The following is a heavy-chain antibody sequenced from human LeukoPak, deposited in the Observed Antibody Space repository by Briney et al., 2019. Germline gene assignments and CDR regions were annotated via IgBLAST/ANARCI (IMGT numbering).Heavy chain of an antibody. D-gene: IGHD3-10*01. J-gene: IGHJ2*01. CDR1: NDSISSGDYC. Sequence: SETLSLTCTVSNDSISSGDYCWNWVRQPPGKGLEWIGYIFHRGGTSYNPSLKSRILFSVDTSQNQFSLKLNSVTAADTAVYYCARGSRAYWYFDLWGRGTLVTVSS. CDR3: ARGSRAYWYFDL. V-gene: IGHV4-30-4*01. CDR2: IFHRGGT.